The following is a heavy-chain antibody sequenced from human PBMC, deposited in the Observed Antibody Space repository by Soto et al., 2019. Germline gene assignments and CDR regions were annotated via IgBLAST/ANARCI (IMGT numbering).Heavy chain of an antibody. D-gene: IGHD4-4*01. V-gene: IGHV3-30-3*01. Sequence: QVQLVESGGGVVQPGRSLRLSCAASGFTFSSYAMHWVRQAPGKGLAWVAVISYDGSNKYYADSVKGRFTISRDNSKNTLYLQMNSLRPEDTAVYYWARPLWRDDYNWGYFDLWGRGTLVTVSS. CDR1: GFTFSSYA. CDR3: ARPLWRDDYNWGYFDL. J-gene: IGHJ2*01. CDR2: ISYDGSNK.